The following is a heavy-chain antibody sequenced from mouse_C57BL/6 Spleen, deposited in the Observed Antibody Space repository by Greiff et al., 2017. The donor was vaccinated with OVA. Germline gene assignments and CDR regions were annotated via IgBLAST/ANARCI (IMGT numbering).Heavy chain of an antibody. D-gene: IGHD2-4*01. J-gene: IGHJ3*01. CDR3: ARDDYDASSWFAY. CDR2: ISDGGSYT. CDR1: GFTFSSYA. V-gene: IGHV5-4*01. Sequence: EVQVVESGGGLVKPGGSLKLSCAASGFTFSSYAMSWVRQTPEKRLEWVATISDGGSYTYYPDNVKGRFTISRDNAKNNLYLQMSHLKSEDTAMYDCARDDYDASSWFAYWGQGTLVTVSA.